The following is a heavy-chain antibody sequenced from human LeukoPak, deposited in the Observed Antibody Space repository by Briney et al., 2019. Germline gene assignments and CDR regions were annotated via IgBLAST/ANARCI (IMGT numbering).Heavy chain of an antibody. CDR1: GGTFSSYA. V-gene: IGHV1-69*05. Sequence: SVKVSCKASGGTFSSYAISWVRQAPGQGLEWMGGIIPIFGTANYAQKFQGRVTITTDESTSTAYMELSSLRSEDTAVYYCASSRYGDYYYYMDVWGKGTTVTVSS. J-gene: IGHJ6*03. CDR2: IIPIFGTA. CDR3: ASSRYGDYYYYMDV. D-gene: IGHD4-17*01.